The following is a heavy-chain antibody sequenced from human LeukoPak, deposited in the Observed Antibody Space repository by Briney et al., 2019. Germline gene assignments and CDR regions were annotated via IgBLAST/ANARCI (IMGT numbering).Heavy chain of an antibody. J-gene: IGHJ4*02. CDR3: ARAISPSLGYCSSTSCYYFDY. CDR2: ISAYNGNT. CDR1: GYTFTSYG. D-gene: IGHD2-2*01. Sequence: ASVKVSCKASGYTFTSYGISWVRQAPGQGLEWMGWISAYNGNTNYAQKLQGRVTMTTDTSTSTAYMELRSLRSDDTAVYYCARAISPSLGYCSSTSCYYFDYWGQGTLVTVSS. V-gene: IGHV1-18*01.